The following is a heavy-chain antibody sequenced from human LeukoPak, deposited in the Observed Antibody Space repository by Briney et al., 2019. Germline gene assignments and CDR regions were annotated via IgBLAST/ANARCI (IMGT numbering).Heavy chain of an antibody. Sequence: ASVKVSCKASGYTFTSYAMHWVRQAPGQRLELMGWINAGNGNTKYSQRFQGRVTFTRDTSASTAYMALSSLRFEDTAVYFCARDHSLGSYPDYWGQGTLVTVSS. V-gene: IGHV1-3*01. CDR1: GYTFTSYA. CDR2: INAGNGNT. J-gene: IGHJ4*02. D-gene: IGHD3-10*01. CDR3: ARDHSLGSYPDY.